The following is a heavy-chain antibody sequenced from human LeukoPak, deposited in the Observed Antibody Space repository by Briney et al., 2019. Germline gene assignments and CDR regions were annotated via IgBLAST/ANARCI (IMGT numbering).Heavy chain of an antibody. Sequence: PGGSLRLSCAASGFTFSSYAMRWVRQARGKGLESVSSISGSGGSTYYADCVKGRFTISRDNHKNTLYLKMNSLRAEDTAVYYCAKDSTVSGSYYGMDVWGQGTTVTVSS. D-gene: IGHD3-3*01. J-gene: IGHJ6*02. CDR1: GFTFSSYA. CDR2: ISGSGGST. CDR3: AKDSTVSGSYYGMDV. V-gene: IGHV3-23*01.